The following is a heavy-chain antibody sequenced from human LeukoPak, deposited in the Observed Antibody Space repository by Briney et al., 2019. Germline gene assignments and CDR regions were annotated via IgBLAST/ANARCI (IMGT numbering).Heavy chain of an antibody. CDR2: IYNDGSTT. CDR1: GFMFSKSW. V-gene: IGHV3-74*01. J-gene: IGHJ5*02. CDR3: ARVAGWHWFDP. D-gene: IGHD6-19*01. Sequence: GGSLRLSCAASGFMFSKSWMHWVRQVPGKGLVWVARIYNDGSTTNYADSVKGRFTISRDNSKNTVYLEMNNMRVDDTAVYYCARVAGWHWFDPWGQGTLVTVSS.